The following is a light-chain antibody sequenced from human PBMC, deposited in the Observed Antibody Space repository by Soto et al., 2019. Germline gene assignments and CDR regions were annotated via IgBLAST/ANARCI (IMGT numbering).Light chain of an antibody. V-gene: IGLV2-14*01. CDR1: SSDVGGYNY. CDR2: KVS. J-gene: IGLJ1*01. CDR3: SSYTSSSTLPYV. Sequence: QSALTQPASVSGSPGQSITISCTGTSSDVGGYNYVSWYQQHPGKAPKLMIYKVSNRPSGVSNRFSGSKSGNTASLTISGLQAEDEADYYCSSYTSSSTLPYVFGTGTKLTVL.